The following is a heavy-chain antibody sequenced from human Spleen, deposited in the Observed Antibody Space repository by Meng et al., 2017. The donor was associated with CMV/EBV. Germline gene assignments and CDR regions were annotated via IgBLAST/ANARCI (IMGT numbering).Heavy chain of an antibody. V-gene: IGHV4-39*07. J-gene: IGHJ6*02. CDR2: AFYSGSP. D-gene: IGHD2-2*01. CDR3: ARVSAYCSSTSCYPYYYYYYGMDV. CDR1: GGSIDSGSHF. Sequence: SETLSLTCAVSGGSIDSGSHFWGWVRQPPGKGLEWIGSAFYSGSPYYNPSLKSRVSISVVTSKNQFSLTLTSVTAADTAVYYCARVSAYCSSTSCYPYYYYYYGMDVWGQGTTVTVSS.